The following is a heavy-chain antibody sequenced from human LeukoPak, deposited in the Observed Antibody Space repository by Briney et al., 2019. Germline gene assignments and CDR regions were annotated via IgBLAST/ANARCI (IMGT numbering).Heavy chain of an antibody. Sequence: SETLSLTCAVYGGSFSGYYWSWIRQPPGKGLEWIGEINHSGSTNYNPSLKSRVTISVETSKNQFSLKLSSVTAADTAVYYCARRKLLSWKPFDYWGQGTLVTVSS. V-gene: IGHV4-34*01. J-gene: IGHJ4*02. CDR1: GGSFSGYY. D-gene: IGHD2-21*02. CDR3: ARRKLLSWKPFDY. CDR2: INHSGST.